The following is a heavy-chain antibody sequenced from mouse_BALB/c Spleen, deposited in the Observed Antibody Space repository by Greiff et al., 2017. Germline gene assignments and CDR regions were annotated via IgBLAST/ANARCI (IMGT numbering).Heavy chain of an antibody. CDR3: ASFYYGNSYYAMDY. CDR2: ISYDGSN. V-gene: IGHV3-6*02. Sequence: EVQLQQSGPGLVKPSQSLSHTCSVTGYSITSGYYWNWIRQFPGNKLEWMGYISYDGSNNYNPSLKNRISITRDTSKNQFFLKLNSVTTEDTATYYCASFYYGNSYYAMDYWGQGTSVTVSS. CDR1: GYSITSGYY. J-gene: IGHJ4*01. D-gene: IGHD2-1*01.